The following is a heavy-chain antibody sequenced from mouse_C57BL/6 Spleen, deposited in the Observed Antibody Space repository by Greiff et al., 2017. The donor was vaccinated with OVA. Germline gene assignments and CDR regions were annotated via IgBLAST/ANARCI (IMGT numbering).Heavy chain of an antibody. D-gene: IGHD2-4*01. CDR2: IDPSDSYT. CDR3: AVYDYDVGGFAY. V-gene: IGHV1-50*01. Sequence: VQLQQSGAELVKPGASVKLSCKASGYTFTSYWMQWVKQRPGQGLEWIGEIDPSDSYTNYNQKFKGKATLTVDTSSSTAYMQLSSLTSEDSAVYYCAVYDYDVGGFAYWGQGTLVTVSA. J-gene: IGHJ3*01. CDR1: GYTFTSYW.